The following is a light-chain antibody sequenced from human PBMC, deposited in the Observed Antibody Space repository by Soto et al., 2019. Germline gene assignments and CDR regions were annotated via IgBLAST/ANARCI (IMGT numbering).Light chain of an antibody. CDR2: YDH. CDR1: NIGSIS. J-gene: IGLJ2*01. Sequence: SYELTKPPSVSVAPGKTATIACGGDNIGSISVHWYQQKPGQAPVLVISYDHDRPSGIPERFSGSNSGSTATLTISRVEAGDEADYYCQVWDTSSDQQVFGGGTKVTVL. V-gene: IGLV3-21*04. CDR3: QVWDTSSDQQV.